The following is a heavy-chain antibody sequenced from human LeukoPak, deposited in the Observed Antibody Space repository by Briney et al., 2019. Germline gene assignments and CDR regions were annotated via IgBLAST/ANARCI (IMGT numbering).Heavy chain of an antibody. CDR2: ISYDGSNK. V-gene: IGHV3-30*18. CDR1: GFTFSSYG. D-gene: IGHD4-11*01. Sequence: GGSLRLSCAASGFTFSSYGMHWVRQAPGKGLEWVAVISYDGSNKYYADSVKGRFTISRGNSKNTLYLQMNSLRAEDTAVYYCAKDPRRSRNYDYYYYYGMDVWGQGTTVTVSS. CDR3: AKDPRRSRNYDYYYYYGMDV. J-gene: IGHJ6*02.